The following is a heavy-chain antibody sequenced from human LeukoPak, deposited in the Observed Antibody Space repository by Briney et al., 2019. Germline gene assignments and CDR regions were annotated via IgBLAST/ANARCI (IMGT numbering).Heavy chain of an antibody. D-gene: IGHD4-17*01. CDR2: IYPGDSDT. V-gene: IGHV5-51*01. J-gene: IGHJ5*02. CDR3: ARQPPPFYGDYRDGGFDP. CDR1: GYSFTSYW. Sequence: GESLKISCKGSGYSFTSYWIGWVRQMPGKGLEWMGIIYPGDSDTRYSPSFQGQVTISADKSISTAYLQWSSLKASDTAMYYCARQPPPFYGDYRDGGFDPWGQGTLVTVSS.